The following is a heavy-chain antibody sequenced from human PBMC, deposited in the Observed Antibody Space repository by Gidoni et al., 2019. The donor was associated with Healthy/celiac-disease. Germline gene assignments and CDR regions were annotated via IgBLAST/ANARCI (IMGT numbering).Heavy chain of an antibody. CDR3: ARHRPESYGGWPDY. CDR2: IYYSGST. CDR1: GGSISSSRYY. J-gene: IGHJ4*02. Sequence: QLQLQESGPGLVKPSETLSLTCTVSGGSISSSRYYWGWIRQPPGKGLEWIGSIYYSGSTYYNPSLKSQVTISVDTSKNQFTLKLSSVTAADTAVYYCARHRPESYGGWPDYWGQGTLVTVSS. D-gene: IGHD6-19*01. V-gene: IGHV4-39*01.